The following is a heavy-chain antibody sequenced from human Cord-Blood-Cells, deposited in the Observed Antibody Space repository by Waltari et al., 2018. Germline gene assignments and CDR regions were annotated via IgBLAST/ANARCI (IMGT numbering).Heavy chain of an antibody. Sequence: EVQLVESGGGLVQPGGSLRLSCAASGFTFSSYWMSWVRPAPGKGLEWVANIKQDGSEKYYVDSVKGRFTISRDNAKNSLYLQMNSLRAEDTAVYYCARVHNWGSTYYFDYWGQGTLVTVSS. V-gene: IGHV3-7*01. CDR1: GFTFSSYW. CDR2: IKQDGSEK. CDR3: ARVHNWGSTYYFDY. D-gene: IGHD7-27*01. J-gene: IGHJ4*02.